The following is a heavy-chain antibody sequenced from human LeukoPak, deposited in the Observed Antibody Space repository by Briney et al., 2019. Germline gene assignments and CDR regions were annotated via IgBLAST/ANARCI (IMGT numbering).Heavy chain of an antibody. J-gene: IGHJ4*02. D-gene: IGHD3-10*01. V-gene: IGHV3-30*03. CDR1: GFTFSSYS. Sequence: GGSLRLSCAASGFTFSSYSMNWVRQAPGKGLEWVAVISYDGSNKYYADSVKGRFTISRDNSKNTLYLQMSSLRAEDTAVYYCARLWFGELLSDWGQGTLVTVSS. CDR2: ISYDGSNK. CDR3: ARLWFGELLSD.